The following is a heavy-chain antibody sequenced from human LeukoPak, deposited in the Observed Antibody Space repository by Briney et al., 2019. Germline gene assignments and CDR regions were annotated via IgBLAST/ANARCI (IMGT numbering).Heavy chain of an antibody. J-gene: IGHJ5*01. CDR3: ARVGIRASGMPNWFDS. Sequence: PSETLSLTCTVSGGSISTYYWSWIRDPPGKGLEWIGYVLHSGSTKSNPSLKSRVSISVDTSKNEISLKMRSVTAADTAVYYCARVGIRASGMPNWFDSWGQGTLVTVSS. V-gene: IGHV4-59*01. CDR1: GGSISTYY. CDR2: VLHSGST. D-gene: IGHD6-13*01.